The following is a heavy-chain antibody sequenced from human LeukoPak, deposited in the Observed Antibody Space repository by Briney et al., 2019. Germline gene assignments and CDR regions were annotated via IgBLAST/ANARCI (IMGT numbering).Heavy chain of an antibody. Sequence: SQTLSLTCTVSGGSISSGGYYWRWIRQHPGKGLEWIGYIYYSGSTYYNPSLKSRVTISVDTSKNQFSLKLSSVTAADTAVYYCARANSGYDFDYWGQGTLVTVSS. CDR3: ARANSGYDFDY. CDR2: IYYSGST. J-gene: IGHJ4*02. V-gene: IGHV4-31*03. CDR1: GGSISSGGYY. D-gene: IGHD5-12*01.